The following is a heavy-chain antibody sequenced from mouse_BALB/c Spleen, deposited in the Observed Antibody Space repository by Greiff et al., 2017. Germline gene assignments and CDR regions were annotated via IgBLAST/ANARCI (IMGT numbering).Heavy chain of an antibody. Sequence: EVQLVESGGGLVKPGGSLKLSCAASGFTFSDYYMYWVRQTPEKRLEWVATISDGGSYTYYPDSVKGRFTISRDNAKNNLYLQMSSLKSEDTAMYYCARGFYYGSSYEYYFDHWGQGTTPPVSS. D-gene: IGHD1-1*01. CDR3: ARGFYYGSSYEYYFDH. CDR1: GFTFSDYY. V-gene: IGHV5-4*02. J-gene: IGHJ2*01. CDR2: ISDGGSYT.